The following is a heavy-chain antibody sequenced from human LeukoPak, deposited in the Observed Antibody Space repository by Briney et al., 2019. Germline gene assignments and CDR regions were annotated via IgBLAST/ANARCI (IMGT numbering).Heavy chain of an antibody. J-gene: IGHJ4*02. V-gene: IGHV3-66*02. Sequence: GGSLRLSCAASGFTASSNYTNWVRQAPGKGLEWVSIIYSGDDAYYADSVKGRFTISRDNSKNTLYLQMNSLRAEDTAVYYCARGPGSSWYSDYWGQGTLVTVSS. CDR2: IYSGDDA. CDR3: ARGPGSSWYSDY. D-gene: IGHD6-13*01. CDR1: GFTASSNY.